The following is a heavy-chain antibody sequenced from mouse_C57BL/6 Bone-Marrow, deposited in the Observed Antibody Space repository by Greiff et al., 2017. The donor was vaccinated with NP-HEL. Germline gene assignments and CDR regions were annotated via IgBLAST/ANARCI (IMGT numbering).Heavy chain of an antibody. CDR2: IDPNSGGT. CDR1: GYTFTSYW. Sequence: QVHVKQPGAELVKPGASVKLSCKASGYTFTSYWMHWVKQRPGRGLEWIGRIDPNSGGTKYNEKFKSKATLTVDKPSSTAYMQLSSLTSEDSAVYYCARPGPYGYYYAMDYWGQGTSVTVSS. D-gene: IGHD1-1*02. J-gene: IGHJ4*01. CDR3: ARPGPYGYYYAMDY. V-gene: IGHV1-72*01.